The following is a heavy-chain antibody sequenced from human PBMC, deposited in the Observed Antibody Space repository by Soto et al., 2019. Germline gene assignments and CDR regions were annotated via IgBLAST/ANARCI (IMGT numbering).Heavy chain of an antibody. V-gene: IGHV3-53*02. J-gene: IGHJ4*02. CDR1: GFSVSRNY. D-gene: IGHD3-10*01. CDR2: VYSGGAT. Sequence: QLVETGGGLIQPGTSLTLSCAASGFSVSRNYMTWVSQAPGKGLEWVSFVYSGGATFYADSVKGRFILSRDDSQNTMYLKMNNLRAEDTAVYYCARVPGRLWGRGTLVTVAS. CDR3: ARVPGRL.